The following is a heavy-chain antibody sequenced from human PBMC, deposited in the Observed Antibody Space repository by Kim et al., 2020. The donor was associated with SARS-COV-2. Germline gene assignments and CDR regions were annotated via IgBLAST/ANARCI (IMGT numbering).Heavy chain of an antibody. J-gene: IGHJ4*02. CDR1: GFTFSTYW. V-gene: IGHV3-7*03. Sequence: LSLTCAASGFTFSTYWMSWVRQAPGKGLEWVANIKHDGSENCYADSVKGRFTISRDNANNALFLQLNSLRAEDTAVYYCARDWISTSRAVFDYWGQG. D-gene: IGHD6-6*01. CDR3: ARDWISTSRAVFDY. CDR2: IKHDGSEN.